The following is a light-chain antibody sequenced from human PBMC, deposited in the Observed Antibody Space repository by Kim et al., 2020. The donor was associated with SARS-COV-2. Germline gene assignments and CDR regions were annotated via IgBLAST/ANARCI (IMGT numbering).Light chain of an antibody. CDR1: QSVSSSY. Sequence: SPGERATLSCRASQSVSSSYLDWYQQKPGQAPRLLIYGASGRATGIPDRFSGSGSGTDFTLTISRLEPEDFAVYYCQQYGSSPPYTFGQGTKLEI. J-gene: IGKJ2*01. CDR3: QQYGSSPPYT. V-gene: IGKV3-20*01. CDR2: GAS.